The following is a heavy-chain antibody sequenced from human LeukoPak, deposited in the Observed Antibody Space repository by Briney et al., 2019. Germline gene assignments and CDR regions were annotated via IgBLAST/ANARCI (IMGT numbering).Heavy chain of an antibody. CDR1: GFTFSSYA. CDR3: AKKGKTTADFDS. J-gene: IGHJ4*02. V-gene: IGHV3-23*01. Sequence: GGSLRLSCAASGFTFSSYAMSWVRQAPGKGLEWVSAISGSGDSTYYADSVKGRFTISRDNSKDTLYLQMNSLRAEDSALYYCAKKGKTTADFDSWGQGTLVTVSS. CDR2: ISGSGDST. D-gene: IGHD1-1*01.